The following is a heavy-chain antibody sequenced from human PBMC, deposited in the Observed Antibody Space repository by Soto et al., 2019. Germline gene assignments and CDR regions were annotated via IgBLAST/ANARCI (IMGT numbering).Heavy chain of an antibody. CDR2: INPSGGST. CDR3: ARDLAYGSGRYYYYYMDV. Sequence: ASVKVSCKASGYTFTSYYMHWVRQAPGQGLEWMGIINPSGGSTSYAQKFQGSVTMTRDTSTSTVYMELSSLRSEDTAVYYCARDLAYGSGRYYYYYMDVWGKGTTVTVSS. V-gene: IGHV1-46*03. CDR1: GYTFTSYY. D-gene: IGHD3-10*01. J-gene: IGHJ6*03.